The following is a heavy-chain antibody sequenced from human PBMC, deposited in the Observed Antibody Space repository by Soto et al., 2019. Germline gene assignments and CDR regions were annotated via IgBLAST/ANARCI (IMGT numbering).Heavy chain of an antibody. V-gene: IGHV1-2*04. CDR1: GYTLTDYY. CDR2: INPNSGVT. Sequence: ASVKVSCKASGYTLTDYYVHWVRQAPGQGLEWMGWINPNSGVTNYAQKFQGWVTLTRDTPGSTAYMELNRLKSDDTAVFFCARGVSGWSPFDFWGQGTLVTVSS. D-gene: IGHD6-19*01. J-gene: IGHJ4*02. CDR3: ARGVSGWSPFDF.